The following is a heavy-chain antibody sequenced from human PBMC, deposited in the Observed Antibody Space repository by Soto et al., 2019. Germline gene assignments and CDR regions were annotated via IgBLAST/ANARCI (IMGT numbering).Heavy chain of an antibody. D-gene: IGHD5-12*01. CDR1: GGTFSSYA. V-gene: IGHV1-69*13. CDR2: IIPIFGTA. Sequence: SVKVSCKAPGGTFSSYAISWVRQAPGQGLEWMGGIIPIFGTANYAQKFQGRVTITADESTSTAYMELSSLRSEDTAVYYCARAGYSGSPFDYWGQGTLVTVSS. CDR3: ARAGYSGSPFDY. J-gene: IGHJ4*02.